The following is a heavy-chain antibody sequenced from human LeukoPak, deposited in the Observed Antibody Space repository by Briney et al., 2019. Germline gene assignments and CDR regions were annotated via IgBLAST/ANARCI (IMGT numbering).Heavy chain of an antibody. D-gene: IGHD5-12*01. CDR2: ISYDGSNK. J-gene: IGHJ6*03. Sequence: GGSLRLSCAASGFTFSSYAMHWVRQAPGKGLEWVAVISYDGSNKYYADSVKGRFTISRDNSKNTLYLQMNSLRAEDTAVYYCARDRDIVATIGDYYMDVWGKGTTVTASS. V-gene: IGHV3-30*04. CDR1: GFTFSSYA. CDR3: ARDRDIVATIGDYYMDV.